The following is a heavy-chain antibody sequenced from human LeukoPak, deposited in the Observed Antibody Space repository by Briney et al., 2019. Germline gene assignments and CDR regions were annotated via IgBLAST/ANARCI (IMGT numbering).Heavy chain of an antibody. CDR2: IYYSGST. CDR1: GGSISSYY. D-gene: IGHD3-3*01. V-gene: IGHV4-59*01. J-gene: IGHJ4*02. CDR3: ARDRGYDFWSGYYSLYFDY. Sequence: SETLSLTCTVSGGSISSYYWSWIRQPPGKGLEWIGYIYYSGSTNYNPSLTSRVTISVGTSKNQFSLKLSSVTAADTAVYYCARDRGYDFWSGYYSLYFDYWGQGTLVTVSS.